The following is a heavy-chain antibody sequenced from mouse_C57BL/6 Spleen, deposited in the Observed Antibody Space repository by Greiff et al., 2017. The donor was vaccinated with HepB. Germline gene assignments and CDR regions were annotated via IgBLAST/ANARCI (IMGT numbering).Heavy chain of an antibody. CDR1: GYTFTSYG. D-gene: IGHD1-1*01. CDR3: AREGDYGSSPYWYFDV. V-gene: IGHV1-81*01. CDR2: IYPRSGNT. J-gene: IGHJ1*03. Sequence: QVQLQQSGAELARPGASVKLSCKASGYTFTSYGISWVKQRTGQGLEWIGEIYPRSGNTYYNEKFKGKATLTADKSSSTAYMELRSLTSEDSAVYFCAREGDYGSSPYWYFDVWGTGTTVTVSS.